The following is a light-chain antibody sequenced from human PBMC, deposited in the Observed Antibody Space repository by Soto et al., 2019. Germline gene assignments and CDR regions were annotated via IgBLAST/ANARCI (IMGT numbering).Light chain of an antibody. CDR2: EVS. V-gene: IGLV2-14*01. CDR1: DSDVGAYNY. Sequence: QSALTQPASVSESPGQSITISCTGTDSDVGAYNYVAWYQQRPGKAPKLMIFEVSNRPSGVSNRFSGSKSVNTASLTISGLQAEDEAFYYCSSYTSSNTLVFGPGTKLTVL. CDR3: SSYTSSNTLV. J-gene: IGLJ1*01.